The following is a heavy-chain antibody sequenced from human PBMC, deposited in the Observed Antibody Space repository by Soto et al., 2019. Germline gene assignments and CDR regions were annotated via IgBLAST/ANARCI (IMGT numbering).Heavy chain of an antibody. CDR2: ISGSGGST. CDR3: AKDRSDDFWTNCYYYYMDV. CDR1: GFTFSSYA. D-gene: IGHD3-3*01. Sequence: EVQLLESGGGLVQPGGSLRLSCAASGFTFSSYAMSWVRQAPGKGLEWVSAISGSGGSTYYADSVKGRFTISRDNSKNTLYLQMTSLRAEDTAVYYCAKDRSDDFWTNCYYYYMDVWCKGTTVTVSS. J-gene: IGHJ6*03. V-gene: IGHV3-23*01.